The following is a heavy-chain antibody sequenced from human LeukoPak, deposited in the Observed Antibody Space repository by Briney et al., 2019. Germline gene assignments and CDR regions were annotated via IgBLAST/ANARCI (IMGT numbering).Heavy chain of an antibody. J-gene: IGHJ4*02. V-gene: IGHV1-69*13. CDR3: ARDRDSDYGGPDDY. CDR1: GGTFSSYA. CDR2: IIPIFGTA. Sequence: SVKVSCKASGGTFSSYAISWVRQAPGQGLEWMGGIIPIFGTANYAQKFQGRVTITADESTSTAYMELSSLRSEDTAVYYCARDRDSDYGGPDDYWGQGTLVTVSS. D-gene: IGHD4-23*01.